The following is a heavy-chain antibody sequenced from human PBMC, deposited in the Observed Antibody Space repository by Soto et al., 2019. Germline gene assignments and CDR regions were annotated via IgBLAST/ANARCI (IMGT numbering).Heavy chain of an antibody. J-gene: IGHJ4*02. Sequence: ASVKVSCKASGYTFTGYYMHWVRQAPGQGLEWMGWINPNSGGTNYAQKFQGRVTMTRDTSISTAYMELSRLRSDDTAVYYCARVGGRGYSGYARVYHYFDYWGQGTLVT. CDR3: ARVGGRGYSGYARVYHYFDY. CDR2: INPNSGGT. V-gene: IGHV1-2*02. D-gene: IGHD5-12*01. CDR1: GYTFTGYY.